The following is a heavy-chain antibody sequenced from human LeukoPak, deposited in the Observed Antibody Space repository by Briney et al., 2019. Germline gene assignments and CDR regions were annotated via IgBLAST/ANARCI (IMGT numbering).Heavy chain of an antibody. V-gene: IGHV4-59*01. CDR1: GGSISSYY. J-gene: IGHJ4*02. CDR2: IYYSGST. D-gene: IGHD3-3*01. CDR3: ARGQFLEWLLSSYYFDY. Sequence: SETLSLTCTVSGGSISSYYWSWIRQPPGKGLEWIGYIYYSGSTNYNPSLKSRVTISVDTSKNQFSLKLSSVTAAVTAVYYWARGQFLEWLLSSYYFDYWGQGTLVTVSS.